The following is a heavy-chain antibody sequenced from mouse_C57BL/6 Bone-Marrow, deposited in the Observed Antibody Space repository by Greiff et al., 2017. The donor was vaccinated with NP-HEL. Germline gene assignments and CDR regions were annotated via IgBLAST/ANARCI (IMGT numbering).Heavy chain of an antibody. CDR1: GYAFSSYW. D-gene: IGHD1-1*01. CDR2: IYPGDGDT. V-gene: IGHV1-80*01. CDR3: ARGDYGSSRFGYAMDY. J-gene: IGHJ4*01. Sequence: VQLQESGAELVKPGASVKISCKASGYAFSSYWMNWVKERPGKGLEWIGQIYPGDGDTKYNGKFKGKATLTADKSSSTAYMQVSSLTSEDSAVYFCARGDYGSSRFGYAMDYWGQGISVTVSA.